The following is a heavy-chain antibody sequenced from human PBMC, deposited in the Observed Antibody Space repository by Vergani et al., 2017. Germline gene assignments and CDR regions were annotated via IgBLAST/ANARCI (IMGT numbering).Heavy chain of an antibody. V-gene: IGHV3-33*01. CDR3: ARDSKEVAGTRAYYYYDMDV. CDR1: GFTFSSYG. Sequence: QVQLVESGGGVVQPGRSLRLSCAASGFTFSSYGMHWVRQAPGKGLEWVAVIWYDGSNKYYADSVKGRFTISRDNSKNTLYLQMNSLRADATAVYYCARDSKEVAGTRAYYYYDMDVWGKGTTVTVSS. J-gene: IGHJ6*03. CDR2: IWYDGSNK. D-gene: IGHD6-19*01.